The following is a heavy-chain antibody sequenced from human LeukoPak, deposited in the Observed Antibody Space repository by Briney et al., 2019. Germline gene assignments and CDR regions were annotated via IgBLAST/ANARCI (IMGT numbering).Heavy chain of an antibody. CDR2: IYHSGST. CDR1: GGSISSGGYS. Sequence: PSETLSLTCAVSGGSISSGGYSWSWIRQPPGKGLEWIGYIYHSGSTYYNPSLKSRVTISVDRSKNRFSLKLSSVTAADTAVYYCASRAQWELTFDYWGQGTLVTVSS. V-gene: IGHV4-30-2*01. J-gene: IGHJ4*02. D-gene: IGHD1-26*01. CDR3: ASRAQWELTFDY.